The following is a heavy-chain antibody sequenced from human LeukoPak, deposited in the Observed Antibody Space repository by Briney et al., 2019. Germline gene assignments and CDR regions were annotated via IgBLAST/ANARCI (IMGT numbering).Heavy chain of an antibody. D-gene: IGHD3-22*01. J-gene: IGHJ4*02. CDR3: ATNYYDSSGYYSIDY. V-gene: IGHV1-18*01. CDR2: INTYNGNT. CDR1: GYTFTRYG. Sequence: ASVKVSCKASGYTFTRYGISWVRQAPGQGLEWMGWINTYNGNTDYAQKLQGRVTMTTDTSTSTAYMELRSLRSDDTALYYCATNYYDSSGYYSIDYWGRGTLVTVSS.